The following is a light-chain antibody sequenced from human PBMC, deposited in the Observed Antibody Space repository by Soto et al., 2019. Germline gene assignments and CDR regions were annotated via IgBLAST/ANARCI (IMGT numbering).Light chain of an antibody. Sequence: IHMTQSPSSLSASVGDTITITCQASQDISNYLNWYQQKPGKAPKLLIYDASSLETGVPSRFSGSGSGTEFSLTISSLRPEDFATYYCQQYDNLPPYSFGQGTKLEI. CDR1: QDISNY. CDR2: DAS. V-gene: IGKV1-33*01. CDR3: QQYDNLPPYS. J-gene: IGKJ2*01.